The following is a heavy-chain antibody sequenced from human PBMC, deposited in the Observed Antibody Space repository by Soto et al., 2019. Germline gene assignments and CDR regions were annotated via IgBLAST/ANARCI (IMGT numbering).Heavy chain of an antibody. V-gene: IGHV1-3*01. CDR2: INGGNGNT. CDR1: GYTFSRYV. J-gene: IGHJ4*02. CDR3: RLLVAGSAPPFDY. D-gene: IGHD6-19*01. Sequence: QVHLVQSGAELKESGASVTVSCKAVGYTFSRYVMHWVRQAPGQRLEWMGWINGGNGNTKYSDKFQGRVIFTRDTSASTAYMDLSSLRSEDTAVYCVRLLVAGSAPPFDYWGQGTLVTVSS.